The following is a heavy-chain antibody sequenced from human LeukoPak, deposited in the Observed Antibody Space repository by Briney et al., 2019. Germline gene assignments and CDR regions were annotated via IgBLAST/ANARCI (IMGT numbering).Heavy chain of an antibody. CDR2: IYSGGST. V-gene: IGHV3-66*02. CDR3: ARGRAYGYNFGHFDY. Sequence: PGGSLRLSCAASGFTFSDYYMSWVRQAPGKGLQWVSIIYSGGSTYYADSVKGRFTISRDNSKNTLYLQMNSLRAEDTAVYYCARGRAYGYNFGHFDYWGQGTLVTVSS. CDR1: GFTFSDYY. J-gene: IGHJ4*02. D-gene: IGHD5-24*01.